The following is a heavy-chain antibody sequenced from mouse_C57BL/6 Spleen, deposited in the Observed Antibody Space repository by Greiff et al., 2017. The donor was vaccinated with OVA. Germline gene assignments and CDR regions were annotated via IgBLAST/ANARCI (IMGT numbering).Heavy chain of an antibody. CDR2: INYDGSST. V-gene: IGHV5-16*01. D-gene: IGHD2-12*01. Sequence: EVQRVESEGGLVQPGSSMKLSCTASGFTFSDYYMAWVRQVPEKGLEWVANINYDGSSTYYLDSLKSRFIISRDNAKNILYLQMSSLKSEDTATYYCARDKGYDGDWYFDVWGTGTTVTVSS. J-gene: IGHJ1*03. CDR3: ARDKGYDGDWYFDV. CDR1: GFTFSDYY.